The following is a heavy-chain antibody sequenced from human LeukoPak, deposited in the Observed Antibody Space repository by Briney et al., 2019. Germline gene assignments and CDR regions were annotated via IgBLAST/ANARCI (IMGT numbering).Heavy chain of an antibody. J-gene: IGHJ4*02. D-gene: IGHD2-15*01. V-gene: IGHV1-69*02. CDR2: IIPILGIA. Sequence: SVKVSCKASGGTFSSYTISWVRQAPGQGLEWMGRIIPILGIANYAQKFQGRVTITADKSTSTAYMELSSLRSEDTAMYYCARVLGYCSGGSCNYYFDYWGQGTLVTVSS. CDR1: GGTFSSYT. CDR3: ARVLGYCSGGSCNYYFDY.